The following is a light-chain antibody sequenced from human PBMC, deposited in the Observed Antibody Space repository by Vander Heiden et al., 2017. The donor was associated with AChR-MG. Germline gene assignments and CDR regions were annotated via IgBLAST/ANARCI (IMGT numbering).Light chain of an antibody. CDR3: SSYAGGNVI. CDR1: SSDVGAYNY. Sequence: QPALTQPPSAPGSPGQSVTISCTGTSSDVGAYNYFSWYQQHPGKAPKFMNYEVSKRPSGVPDRFSGSKSGNTASLTVSGLQAEDEADYYCSSYAGGNVIFGGGTRLTVL. CDR2: EVS. V-gene: IGLV2-8*01. J-gene: IGLJ2*01.